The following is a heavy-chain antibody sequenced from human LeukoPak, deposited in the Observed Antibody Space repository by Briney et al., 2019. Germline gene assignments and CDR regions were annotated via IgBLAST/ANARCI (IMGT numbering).Heavy chain of an antibody. CDR2: IYSIGST. CDR1: GVSISSTRYY. V-gene: IGHV4-39*01. Sequence: SETLSLTCTVSGVSISSTRYYWGCIGQPPGKGLAWDGTIYSIGSTYYNPSINRRATISVNTSNNQYPQMLSPVTAETTAVYYCARHVGYQLLFPKKFNWFDSWGQGTLVTVSS. D-gene: IGHD3-22*01. J-gene: IGHJ5*01. CDR3: ARHVGYQLLFPKKFNWFDS.